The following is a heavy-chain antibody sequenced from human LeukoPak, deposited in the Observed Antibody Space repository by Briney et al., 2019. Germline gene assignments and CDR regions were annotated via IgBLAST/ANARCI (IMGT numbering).Heavy chain of an antibody. J-gene: IGHJ6*02. Sequence: ASVKVSCKASGYSFTVYYFHWVRQAPGQGLEWMGWINPNSGDTNYAQKFQGRRTMTRDTSISTAYMELSRLGADDTAVYYCARDRPLFSSGDYYGMDVWGQGTAVTVSS. V-gene: IGHV1-2*02. CDR3: ARDRPLFSSGDYYGMDV. CDR1: GYSFTVYY. D-gene: IGHD6-19*01. CDR2: INPNSGDT.